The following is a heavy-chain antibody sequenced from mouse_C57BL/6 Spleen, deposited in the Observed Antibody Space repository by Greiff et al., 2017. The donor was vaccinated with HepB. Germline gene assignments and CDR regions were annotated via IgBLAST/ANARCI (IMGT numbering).Heavy chain of an antibody. CDR1: GYTFTDYY. V-gene: IGHV1-76*01. CDR2: IYPGSGNT. D-gene: IGHD4-1*01. CDR3: ARFITGFFDY. J-gene: IGHJ2*01. Sequence: QVQLQQSGAELVRPGASVKLSCKASGYTFTDYYINWVKQRPGQGLEWIARIYPGSGNTYYNEKFKGKATLTAEKSSSTAYMQLSSLTSEDSAVYFCARFITGFFDYWGQGTTLTVSS.